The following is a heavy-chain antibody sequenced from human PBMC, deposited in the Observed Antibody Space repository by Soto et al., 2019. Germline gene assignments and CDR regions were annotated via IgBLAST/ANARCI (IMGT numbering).Heavy chain of an antibody. CDR2: IYYSGST. J-gene: IGHJ4*02. CDR1: GGSISSGGYY. Sequence: PSETLSLTCTVSGGSISSGGYYWSWIRQHPGKGLEWIGYIYYSGSTYYNPSLKSRVTISVDTSKNQFSLKLSSVTAADTAVYYCARVGSSWYYFDYWGQGTLVTGSS. CDR3: ARVGSSWYYFDY. D-gene: IGHD6-13*01. V-gene: IGHV4-31*03.